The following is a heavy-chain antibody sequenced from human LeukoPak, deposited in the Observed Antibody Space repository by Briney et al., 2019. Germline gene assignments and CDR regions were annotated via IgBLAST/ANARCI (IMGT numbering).Heavy chain of an antibody. CDR2: ISDSGDST. V-gene: IGHV3-23*01. J-gene: IGHJ4*02. Sequence: GGSLRLSCEASGFTFSSYAMSWVRQAPGKGLEWVSGISDSGDSTYYADSVKGRFTISRDNSKNTLYLQMNSLRAEDTAVYYCAKQHSGSYFDGFDYWGQGTLVTVSS. D-gene: IGHD1-26*01. CDR3: AKQHSGSYFDGFDY. CDR1: GFTFSSYA.